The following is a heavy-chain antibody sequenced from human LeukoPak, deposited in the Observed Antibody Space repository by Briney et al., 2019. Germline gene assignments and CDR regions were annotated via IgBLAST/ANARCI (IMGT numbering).Heavy chain of an antibody. Sequence: PSETLSLTCTVSGGSISSYYWSWIRQPAGKGLEWIGRIYTSGSTNYNPSLKSRVTMSVDTSKNQFSLKLSAVTAEDTAVYYCARGGQQLVPYYYYYMDVWGKGTTVTVSS. CDR1: GGSISSYY. D-gene: IGHD6-13*01. CDR3: ARGGQQLVPYYYYYMDV. CDR2: IYTSGST. V-gene: IGHV4-4*07. J-gene: IGHJ6*03.